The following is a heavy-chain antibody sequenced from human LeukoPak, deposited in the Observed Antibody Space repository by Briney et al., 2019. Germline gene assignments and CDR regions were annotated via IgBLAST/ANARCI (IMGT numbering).Heavy chain of an antibody. CDR2: IYPGDSDT. V-gene: IGHV5-51*01. CDR3: ARHQYYYDSSGLNWFDP. Sequence: GESLKISCKGSGYSLTSYWIGWVRQMPGKGLEWMGIIYPGDSDTRYSPSFQGQVTISADKSISTAYLQWSSLKASDTAMYYCARHQYYYDSSGLNWFDPWGQGTLVTVSS. CDR1: GYSLTSYW. J-gene: IGHJ5*02. D-gene: IGHD3-22*01.